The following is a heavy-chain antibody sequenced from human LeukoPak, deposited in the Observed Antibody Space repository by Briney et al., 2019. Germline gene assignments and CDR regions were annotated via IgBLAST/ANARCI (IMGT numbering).Heavy chain of an antibody. CDR1: GGSISSHY. V-gene: IGHV4-59*11. CDR2: IYYSGST. Sequence: SETLSLTCTVSGGSISSHYWSWIRQPPGKGLEWIGYIYYSGSTNYNPSLKSRVTISVDTSKNQFSLKLSSVTAADTAVYYCARDSHSVDTATPRGFDPWGQGTLVTVSS. D-gene: IGHD2-15*01. CDR3: ARDSHSVDTATPRGFDP. J-gene: IGHJ5*02.